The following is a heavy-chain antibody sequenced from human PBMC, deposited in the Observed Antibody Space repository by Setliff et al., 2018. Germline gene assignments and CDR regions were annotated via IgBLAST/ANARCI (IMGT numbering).Heavy chain of an antibody. D-gene: IGHD2-15*01. V-gene: IGHV3-15*01. J-gene: IGHJ5*02. CDR2: IKSKTDGGTT. Sequence: GGSLRLSCAASGFTFSSYAMSWVRQAPGKGLEWVGRIKSKTDGGTTDYSAPVKCRFTISRDDSENTLYLQLNSLKTEDTAVYYCTTDCSGARCSSWGQGTLVTVSS. CDR1: GFTFSSYA. CDR3: TTDCSGARCSS.